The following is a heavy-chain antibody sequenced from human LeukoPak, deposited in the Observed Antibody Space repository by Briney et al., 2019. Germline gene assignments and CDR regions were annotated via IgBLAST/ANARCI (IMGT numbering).Heavy chain of an antibody. J-gene: IGHJ4*02. CDR2: IYYSGST. Sequence: PSETLSLTCTVSGGSISTSSCYWGWIRQPPGKGLEWIGSIYYSGSTYYNPSLKSRVTISVDTSKNQFSLKLSSVTAADTAVYYCARHLSSGCPGDYWGQGTLVTVSS. D-gene: IGHD6-19*01. CDR1: GGSISTSSCY. V-gene: IGHV4-39*01. CDR3: ARHLSSGCPGDY.